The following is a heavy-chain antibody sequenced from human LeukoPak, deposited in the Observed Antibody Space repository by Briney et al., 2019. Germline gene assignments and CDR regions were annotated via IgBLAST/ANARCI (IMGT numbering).Heavy chain of an antibody. CDR3: ARPITGTTYAFDI. J-gene: IGHJ3*02. Sequence: PVKVSCKASGGTFSSYAISWVRQAPGQGLEWMGRIIPILGIANYAQKFQGRVTITADKSTSTAYMELSSLRSEDTAVYYCARPITGTTYAFDIWGQGTMVTVSS. V-gene: IGHV1-69*04. CDR1: GGTFSSYA. CDR2: IIPILGIA. D-gene: IGHD1-7*01.